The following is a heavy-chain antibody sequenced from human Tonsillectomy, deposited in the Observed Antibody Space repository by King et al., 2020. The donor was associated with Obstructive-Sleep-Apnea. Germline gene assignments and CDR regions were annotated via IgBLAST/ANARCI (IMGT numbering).Heavy chain of an antibody. V-gene: IGHV3-30*04. CDR3: ARELPRKITIFGVGGGAGGGFDY. CDR2: ISYDGSNK. CDR1: GFTFSSYA. Sequence: VQLVESGGGVVQPGRSLRLSCAASGFTFSSYAMHWVRQAPGKGLEWVAVISYDGSNKYYADSVKGRFTISRDNSKNTLYLQMNSLRAEDTAVYYCARELPRKITIFGVGGGAGGGFDYWGQGTLVTVSS. J-gene: IGHJ4*02. D-gene: IGHD3-3*01.